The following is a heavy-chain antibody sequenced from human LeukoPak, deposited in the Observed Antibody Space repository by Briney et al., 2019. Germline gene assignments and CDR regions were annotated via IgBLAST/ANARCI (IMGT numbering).Heavy chain of an antibody. CDR1: GFTFSNDW. V-gene: IGHV3-74*01. J-gene: IGHJ4*02. D-gene: IGHD1-26*01. Sequence: PGGSLRLSCAASGFTFSNDWMHWVRQAPGKGLEWVSRINTDGSTTTYADSVKGRFTISRDNAKNTLYLQMNSLRVEDTAVYYCARGRGGSYHYWGQGTLVTVSS. CDR2: INTDGSTT. CDR3: ARGRGGSYHY.